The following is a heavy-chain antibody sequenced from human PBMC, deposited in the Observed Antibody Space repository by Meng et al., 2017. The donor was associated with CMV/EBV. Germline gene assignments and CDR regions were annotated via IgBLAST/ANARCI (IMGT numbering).Heavy chain of an antibody. Sequence: KVSCKASGYTFTGYYMHWVRQAPGQGLEWMGWINPNSGGTNYAQKFQGRVTMTRDTSISTAYMELSRLRSDDTAVYYCAIYCSSTSCYGGDAFDIWGQGTMVTVSS. V-gene: IGHV1-2*02. CDR2: INPNSGGT. CDR3: AIYCSSTSCYGGDAFDI. J-gene: IGHJ3*02. D-gene: IGHD2-2*01. CDR1: GYTFTGYY.